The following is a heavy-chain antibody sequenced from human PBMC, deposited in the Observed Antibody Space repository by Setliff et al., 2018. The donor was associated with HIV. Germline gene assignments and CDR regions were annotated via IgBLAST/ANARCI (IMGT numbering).Heavy chain of an antibody. D-gene: IGHD3-16*02. J-gene: IGHJ4*02. Sequence: GESLKISCKGSGYSFTSYWIGWVRQMLGKGLEWMGIIYPGDSDTRYSPSFQGQVTISADKSISTAYLQWSSLKASDTAMYYCARLRIMITFGGVIDPYFDYWGQ. CDR1: GYSFTSYW. CDR3: ARLRIMITFGGVIDPYFDY. CDR2: IYPGDSDT. V-gene: IGHV5-51*01.